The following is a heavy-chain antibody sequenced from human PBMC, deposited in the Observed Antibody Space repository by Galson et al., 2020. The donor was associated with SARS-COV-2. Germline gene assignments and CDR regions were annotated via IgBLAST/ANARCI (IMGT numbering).Heavy chain of an antibody. Sequence: TCAVYGGSFSGYYWSWIRQPPGKGLEWIGEINHSGSTNYNPSLKSRVTISVDTSKNQFSLKLSSVTAADTAVYYCAREARFGELLYHRDYYYGMDVWGQGTTVTVSS. D-gene: IGHD3-10*01. CDR1: GGSFSGYY. CDR3: AREARFGELLYHRDYYYGMDV. V-gene: IGHV4-34*01. J-gene: IGHJ6*02. CDR2: INHSGST.